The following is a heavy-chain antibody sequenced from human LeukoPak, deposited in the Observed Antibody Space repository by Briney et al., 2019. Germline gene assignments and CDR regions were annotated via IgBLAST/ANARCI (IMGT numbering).Heavy chain of an antibody. D-gene: IGHD3-10*01. CDR2: INPNSGGT. V-gene: IGHV1-2*02. CDR1: GYTFTGYY. Sequence: ASVKVSCKASGYTFTGYYMHWVRQAPGQGLEWMGWINPNSGGTNYAQKFQGRVTMTRDTSISTAYMELSRLRSDDTAVYYCARDLWFGELDAFDIWGQGTMVTVSS. J-gene: IGHJ3*02. CDR3: ARDLWFGELDAFDI.